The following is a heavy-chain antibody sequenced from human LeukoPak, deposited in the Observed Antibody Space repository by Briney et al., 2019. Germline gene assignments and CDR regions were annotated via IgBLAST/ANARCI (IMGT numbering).Heavy chain of an antibody. D-gene: IGHD6-6*01. CDR2: IRHDEANS. J-gene: IGHJ4*02. CDR3: AKEYTPSSPLGELDS. V-gene: IGHV3-30*02. Sequence: GGSLRLSCAVSGFNLNSYAMHWVRQAPGKGLEWVAVIRHDEANSFYADSVQGRFAISRDTSKKLLYLQMNSLRVEDTAVYYCAKEYTPSSPLGELDSWGQGTLVTVSS. CDR1: GFNLNSYA.